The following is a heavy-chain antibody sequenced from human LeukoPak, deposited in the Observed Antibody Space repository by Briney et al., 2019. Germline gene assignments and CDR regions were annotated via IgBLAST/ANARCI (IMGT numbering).Heavy chain of an antibody. J-gene: IGHJ5*01. CDR1: GYTFTGYY. CDR3: ARERYSSSWGANYKFDS. Sequence: ASVTVSFKASGYTFTGYYMHWVGQAPGQGLEWVGWINTNSGGTNYAQKFQGKVTMTRDTSISTAYMELSRLRSDDTAVYYCARERYSSSWGANYKFDSWGQGALVTVSS. D-gene: IGHD6-13*01. CDR2: INTNSGGT. V-gene: IGHV1-2*02.